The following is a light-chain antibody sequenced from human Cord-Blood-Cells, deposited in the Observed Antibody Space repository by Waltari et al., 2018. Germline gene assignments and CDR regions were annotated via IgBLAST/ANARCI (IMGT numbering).Light chain of an antibody. CDR3: QQRSNWPPWT. V-gene: IGKV3-11*01. CDR1: QSVSSY. CDR2: DAS. J-gene: IGKJ3*01. Sequence: EIVLTQSPATLSLSPGERATLSCGASQSVSSYLAWYQQKPGQAPRLLIYDASNRATGIPARFSGSGSGTDFTLTISSLEPEDFAVYYCQQRSNWPPWTFGPGTKVDIK.